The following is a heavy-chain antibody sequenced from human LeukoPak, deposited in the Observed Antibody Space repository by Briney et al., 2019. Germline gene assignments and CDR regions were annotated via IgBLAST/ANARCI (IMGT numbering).Heavy chain of an antibody. Sequence: PGRSLRLSCAASGFTFSSYSMNWVRQAPGKGLEWVSSISSSSSYIYYADSVKGRFTISSDNAKNSLYLQMNSLRAEDTAVYYCARDDSNWNPGYWGQGTLVTVSS. CDR1: GFTFSSYS. V-gene: IGHV3-21*01. CDR2: ISSSSSYI. D-gene: IGHD1-20*01. J-gene: IGHJ4*02. CDR3: ARDDSNWNPGY.